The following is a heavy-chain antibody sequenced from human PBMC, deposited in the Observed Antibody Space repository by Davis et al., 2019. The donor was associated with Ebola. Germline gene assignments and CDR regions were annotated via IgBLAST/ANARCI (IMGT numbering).Heavy chain of an antibody. J-gene: IGHJ6*02. D-gene: IGHD5-12*01. CDR1: GFTFSRFG. V-gene: IGHV3-48*03. CDR2: ISSSHDTI. Sequence: GESLKISCAAFGFTFSRFGMHWVRQAPGKGLEWISFISSSHDTIYYADSVKGRFTISRDNAKNFLYLQINSLRVEDAAVYYCARVREYSGYEGLDVWGQGTTVTVS. CDR3: ARVREYSGYEGLDV.